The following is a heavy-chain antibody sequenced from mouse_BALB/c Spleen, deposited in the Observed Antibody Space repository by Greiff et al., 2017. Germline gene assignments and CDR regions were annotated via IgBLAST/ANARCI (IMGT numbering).Heavy chain of an antibody. V-gene: IGHV5-12-2*01. D-gene: IGHD1-1*01. Sequence: EVQGVESGGGLVQPGGSLKLSCAASGFTFSSYTMSWVRQTPEKRLEWVAYISNGGGSTYYPDTVKGRFTISRDNAKNTLYLQMSSLKSEDTAMYYCARHGSSYWYFDVWGAGTTVTVSS. CDR3: ARHGSSYWYFDV. J-gene: IGHJ1*01. CDR1: GFTFSSYT. CDR2: ISNGGGST.